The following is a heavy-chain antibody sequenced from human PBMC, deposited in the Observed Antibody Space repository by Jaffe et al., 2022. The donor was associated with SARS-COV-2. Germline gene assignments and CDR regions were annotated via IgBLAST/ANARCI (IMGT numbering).Heavy chain of an antibody. J-gene: IGHJ4*02. V-gene: IGHV2-5*02. Sequence: QITLKESGPTLVKPTQTLTLTCTFSGFSLSNSAVGVGWIRQPPGKALEWLALIYWDDDKHYSPSLQSRLTITKDTSKNQVVLTMTSMDPVDTATYYCARAIYTSGIFYNFDSWGQGTLVTVSS. CDR1: GFSLSNSAVG. D-gene: IGHD2-2*02. CDR2: IYWDDDK. CDR3: ARAIYTSGIFYNFDS.